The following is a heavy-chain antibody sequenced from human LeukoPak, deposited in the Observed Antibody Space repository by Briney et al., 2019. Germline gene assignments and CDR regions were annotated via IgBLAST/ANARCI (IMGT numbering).Heavy chain of an antibody. V-gene: IGHV3-74*01. J-gene: IGHJ4*02. CDR1: GFTFSSYW. CDR3: AKDYGPLSSY. Sequence: GGSLRLSCAASGFTFSSYWMHWVRQAPGKGLVWVSRIKSDGSNTNYADSVKGRFTISRDNSKNTLYLQMNSLRAEDTALYYCAKDYGPLSSYWGQGILVTVSS. CDR2: IKSDGSNT. D-gene: IGHD4-17*01.